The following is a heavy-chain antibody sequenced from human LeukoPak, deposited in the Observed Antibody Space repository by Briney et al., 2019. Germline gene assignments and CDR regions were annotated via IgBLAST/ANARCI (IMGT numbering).Heavy chain of an antibody. V-gene: IGHV3-30*04. D-gene: IGHD4-11*01. Sequence: GRSLRLSCGASGFTFSNYAMHWVRQAPGKGLEWVAFIEFDGRTEYSADSVKGRFTISRDNSKNTLYLQMNNLRPEDTALYYCTNHITVHCSRSRCSDYWGQGTLVTVSS. CDR1: GFTFSNYA. CDR2: IEFDGRTE. J-gene: IGHJ4*02. CDR3: TNHITVHCSRSRCSDY.